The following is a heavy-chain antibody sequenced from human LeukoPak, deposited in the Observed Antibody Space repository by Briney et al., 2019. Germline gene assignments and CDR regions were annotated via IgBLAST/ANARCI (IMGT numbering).Heavy chain of an antibody. Sequence: GESLKISCKGSGYSFTSSWIGWVRQMPGKGLEWMGIIYPGDSDTKYSPSFQGQVTMTRDTSISTAYMELSRLRSDDTAVYYCARAYYGDNWGQGTLVTVSS. CDR2: IYPGDSDT. D-gene: IGHD3-10*01. CDR3: ARAYYGDN. CDR1: GYSFTSSW. J-gene: IGHJ4*02. V-gene: IGHV5-51*01.